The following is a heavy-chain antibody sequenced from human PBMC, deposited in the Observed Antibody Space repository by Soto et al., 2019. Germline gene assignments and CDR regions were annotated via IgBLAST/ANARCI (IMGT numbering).Heavy chain of an antibody. V-gene: IGHV4-34*01. CDR1: GGSFSGYY. CDR2: INHSGST. Sequence: SETLSLTCAVYGGSFSGYYWSWIRQPPGKGLEWIGEINHSGSTNYNPSLKSRVTISVDTSKNQFSLKLSSVTAADTAVYYCARSGSAGRYCSGGSCKYFDYWGQGTLVTVSS. J-gene: IGHJ4*02. D-gene: IGHD2-15*01. CDR3: ARSGSAGRYCSGGSCKYFDY.